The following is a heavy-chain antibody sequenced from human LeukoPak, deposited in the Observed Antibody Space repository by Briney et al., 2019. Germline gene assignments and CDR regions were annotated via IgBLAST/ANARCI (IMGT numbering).Heavy chain of an antibody. CDR3: VRDGDTSGYTN. Sequence: GGSLRLSCAASGFTFSSYWIHWVRQAPGKGLEWVANIKQDGSEKYYVDSVKGRFTISRDNAKNSLYLQMNSLRAEDTAVYSCVRDGDTSGYTNWGQGTLVTVSS. CDR1: GFTFSSYW. V-gene: IGHV3-7*01. D-gene: IGHD3-22*01. J-gene: IGHJ4*02. CDR2: IKQDGSEK.